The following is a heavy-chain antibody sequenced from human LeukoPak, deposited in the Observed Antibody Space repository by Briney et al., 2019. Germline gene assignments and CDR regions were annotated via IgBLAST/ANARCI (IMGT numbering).Heavy chain of an antibody. CDR1: GGSISSYY. CDR3: ARVRRPDLSSSWYLVGTYYYYYGMDV. D-gene: IGHD6-13*01. J-gene: IGHJ6*02. Sequence: SETLSPTCTVSGGSISSYYWSWIRQPPGKGLEWIGYIYYSGSTNYNPSLKSRVTISVDTSKNQFSLKLSSVTAADTAVYYCARVRRPDLSSSWYLVGTYYYYYGMDVWGQGTTVTVSS. V-gene: IGHV4-59*01. CDR2: IYYSGST.